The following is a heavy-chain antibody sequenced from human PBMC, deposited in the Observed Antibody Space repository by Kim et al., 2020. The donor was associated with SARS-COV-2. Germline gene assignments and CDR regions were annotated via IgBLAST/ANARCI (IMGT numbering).Heavy chain of an antibody. CDR3: ARDSQYSGRPRHGFDI. CDR2: MSGSGVTK. D-gene: IGHD1-26*01. J-gene: IGHJ3*02. V-gene: IGHV3-48*01. Sequence: GGSLRLSCGASGFNFDKYSINWVRQAQGKGLEWVAYMSGSGVTKYYADSVRGRFTLSRDSAENSLFLQMIGLRGDDTAVYYCARDSQYSGRPRHGFDIW. CDR1: GFNFDKYS.